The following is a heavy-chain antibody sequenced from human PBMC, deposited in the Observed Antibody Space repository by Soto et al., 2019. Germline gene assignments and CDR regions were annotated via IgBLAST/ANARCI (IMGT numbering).Heavy chain of an antibody. CDR3: AKDIGTDTAMAPY. CDR2: ISGSGGST. D-gene: IGHD5-18*01. V-gene: IGHV3-23*01. Sequence: PGGSLRFSCAASGFTFSSYAMSWVRQAPGKGLEWVSAISGSGGSTYYADSVKGRFTISRDNSKNTLYLQMNSLRADDTAVYYCAKDIGTDTAMAPYWGQGTLVTVSS. CDR1: GFTFSSYA. J-gene: IGHJ4*02.